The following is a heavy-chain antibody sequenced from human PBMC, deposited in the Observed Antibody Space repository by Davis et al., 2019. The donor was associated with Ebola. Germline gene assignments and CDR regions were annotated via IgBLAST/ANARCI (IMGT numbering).Heavy chain of an antibody. CDR2: IWYDGSNK. J-gene: IGHJ4*02. V-gene: IGHV3-33*01. Sequence: GGSLRLSCAASGFTFSSYGMHWVRQAPGKGLEWVAVIWYDGSNKYYADSVKGRFTISRDNSKNTLYLQMNSLRAEDTAVYYCAREIAVVMFDYWGQGTLVTVSS. CDR3: AREIAVVMFDY. CDR1: GFTFSSYG. D-gene: IGHD3-22*01.